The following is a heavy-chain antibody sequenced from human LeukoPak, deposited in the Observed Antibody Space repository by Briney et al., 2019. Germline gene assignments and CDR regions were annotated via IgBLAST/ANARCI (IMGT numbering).Heavy chain of an antibody. D-gene: IGHD3-10*01. J-gene: IGHJ4*02. CDR2: IWYDGSNK. CDR3: AREGFGDLMVLLN. Sequence: PGGSLRLSCAASGFTFSSYGMHWVRQAPGKGLEWVAVIWYDGSNKYYADSVKGRFTISRDNSKNKLYLQMNSLRAEDTAVYYCAREGFGDLMVLLNWGQGTLVTVSS. V-gene: IGHV3-33*01. CDR1: GFTFSSYG.